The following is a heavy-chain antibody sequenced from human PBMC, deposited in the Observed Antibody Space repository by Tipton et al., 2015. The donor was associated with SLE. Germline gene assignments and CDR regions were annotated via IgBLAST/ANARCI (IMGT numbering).Heavy chain of an antibody. J-gene: IGHJ3*02. Sequence: QVQLVQSGAEVKKAGASMKVSCKASGYTFSNYGISWVRQAPGQGLEWMGWISTYNGNTNSAQKLQGRVTMTTDTSTSTAYMELRSLRYDDTAVYYCARGRMTRYGFDIWGQGTMVTVSS. D-gene: IGHD2-21*02. CDR2: ISTYNGNT. V-gene: IGHV1-18*01. CDR1: GYTFSNYG. CDR3: ARGRMTRYGFDI.